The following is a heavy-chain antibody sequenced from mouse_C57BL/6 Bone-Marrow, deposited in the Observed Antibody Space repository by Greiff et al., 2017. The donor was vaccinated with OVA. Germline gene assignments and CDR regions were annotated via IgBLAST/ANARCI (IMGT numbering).Heavy chain of an antibody. Sequence: DVKLQESGAELVRPGASVKLSCTASGFNIKDDYMHWVKQRPEQGLEWIGWIDPENGDTEYASKFQGKATITADTSSNTAYLQLSSLTSEDTAVYYCTTGKYDVYSAWFAYWGQGTLVTVSA. J-gene: IGHJ3*01. V-gene: IGHV14-4*01. CDR2: IDPENGDT. CDR3: TTGKYDVYSAWFAY. CDR1: GFNIKDDY. D-gene: IGHD2-3*01.